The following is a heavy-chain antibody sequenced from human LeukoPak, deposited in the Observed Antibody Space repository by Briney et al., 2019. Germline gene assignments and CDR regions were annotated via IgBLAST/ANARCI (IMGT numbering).Heavy chain of an antibody. J-gene: IGHJ3*02. V-gene: IGHV3-23*01. CDR1: GVTLSNYA. CDR2: ISSSGSGGNT. Sequence: GGSLRLSCVASGVTLSNYAMSWARQAPGKGLEWVSGISSSGSGGNTYYADSVKGRFTISRDNSKNTLYLQMDSLRAEDTAVYYCARELTIFGVVIQRYDTFDIWGQGTMVTVSS. D-gene: IGHD3-3*01. CDR3: ARELTIFGVVIQRYDTFDI.